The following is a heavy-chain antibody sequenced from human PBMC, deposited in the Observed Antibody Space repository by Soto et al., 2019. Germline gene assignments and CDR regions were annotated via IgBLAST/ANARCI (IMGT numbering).Heavy chain of an antibody. CDR1: GFTFSKAW. CDR3: TTGHTTGTPFDY. J-gene: IGHJ4*02. CDR2: IKSKTDGGTT. D-gene: IGHD1-1*01. V-gene: IGHV3-15*01. Sequence: LXLSWAASGFTFSKAWKRWVRQAPGKGLEWVGRIKSKTDGGTTDYDAPVKGRFTISRDDSKNTMYLQMNSLKTEDTAVYYCTTGHTTGTPFDYWGQGTLVTVSS.